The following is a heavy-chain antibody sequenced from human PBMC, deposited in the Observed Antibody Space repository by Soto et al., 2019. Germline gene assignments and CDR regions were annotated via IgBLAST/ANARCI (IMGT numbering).Heavy chain of an antibody. Sequence: GGSLRLSCAASGFTFDDYVMHWVRQAPGKGLEWVSLISGDGGSTYYADSVKGRFTISRDNSKNSLYLQMNSLRTEDTALYYCAKGIEGATNYYYYGMDVWGQGTTVTVSS. CDR2: ISGDGGST. J-gene: IGHJ6*02. CDR1: GFTFDDYV. V-gene: IGHV3-43*02. D-gene: IGHD1-26*01. CDR3: AKGIEGATNYYYYGMDV.